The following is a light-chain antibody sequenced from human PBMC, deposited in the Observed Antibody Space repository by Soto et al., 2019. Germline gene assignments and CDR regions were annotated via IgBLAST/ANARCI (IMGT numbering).Light chain of an antibody. Sequence: EIVMTQSPATLSVSPGERATLSCRASQSVSSNLAWYQQKPGQAPRLLIYGASTRATGIPARFSGSGSGTEFTLTISSLQSEDFAAYYCQQYNNWPQTFDQGTKVEIK. J-gene: IGKJ1*01. CDR2: GAS. V-gene: IGKV3-15*01. CDR3: QQYNNWPQT. CDR1: QSVSSN.